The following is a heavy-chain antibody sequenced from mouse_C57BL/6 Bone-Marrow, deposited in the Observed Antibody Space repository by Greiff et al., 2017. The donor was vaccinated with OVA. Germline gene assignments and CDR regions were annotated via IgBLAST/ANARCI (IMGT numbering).Heavy chain of an antibody. V-gene: IGHV1-61*01. CDR2: IYPSDSET. CDR1: GYTFTSYW. D-gene: IGHD2-12*01. J-gene: IGHJ2*01. Sequence: VQLQQSGAELVRPGSSVKLSCKASGYTFTSYWMAWVQQRPGQGLEWIGNIYPSDSETHYNQTFKDKATLTVDKSSSTAYMQLSSLTSEDSAVYYCARTDSPYFDYWGQGTTLTVSA. CDR3: ARTDSPYFDY.